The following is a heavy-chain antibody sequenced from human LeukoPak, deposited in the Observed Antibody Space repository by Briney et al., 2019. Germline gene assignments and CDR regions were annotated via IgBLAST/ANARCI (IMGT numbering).Heavy chain of an antibody. J-gene: IGHJ3*02. Sequence: GASVKVSCKASGGTFSSYAISWVRQAPGQGLEWMGGIIPIFGTANYAQKFQGRVTITADESTSTAYMELSSLRSEDTAVYYCARRSSFRTLVAFDIWGQGTMVTVSS. CDR2: IIPIFGTA. CDR3: ARRSSFRTLVAFDI. D-gene: IGHD6-6*01. CDR1: GGTFSSYA. V-gene: IGHV1-69*13.